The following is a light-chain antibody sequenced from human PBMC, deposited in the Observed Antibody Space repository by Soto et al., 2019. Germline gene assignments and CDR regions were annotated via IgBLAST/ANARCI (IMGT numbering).Light chain of an antibody. CDR2: GAS. CDR1: QTIKRSS. CDR3: QQYMNWPT. V-gene: IGKV3-15*01. J-gene: IGKJ5*01. Sequence: EIVMTQSPATPSVSPGEGATLSCRASQTIKRSSLAWYQQKPGQPPRLLIFGASTRVAGIPARFSGSGSGTEFSLTISSLQSEDFAVYYCQQYMNWPTFGQGTRLEIK.